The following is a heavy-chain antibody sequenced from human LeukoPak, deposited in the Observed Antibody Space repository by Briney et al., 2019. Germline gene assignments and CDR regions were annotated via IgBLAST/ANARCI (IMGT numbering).Heavy chain of an antibody. J-gene: IGHJ4*02. CDR2: INQDGSEK. V-gene: IGHV3-7*04. D-gene: IGHD7-27*01. CDR3: SGDPGDY. Sequence: GGSLRLSCAASGFTFSSYWMSWVRQAPGKGLEWVANINQDGSEKYYVDSVKGRFTISRDNTRNSLYLQMNSLGLDDTAVYFCSGDPGDYWGQGTLVSVSS. CDR1: GFTFSSYW.